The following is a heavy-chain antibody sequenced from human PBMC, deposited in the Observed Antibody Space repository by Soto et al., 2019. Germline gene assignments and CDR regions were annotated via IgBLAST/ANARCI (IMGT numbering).Heavy chain of an antibody. CDR1: GYSFTSYW. V-gene: IGHV5-51*01. D-gene: IGHD7-27*01. CDR2: IYPGDSDT. J-gene: IGHJ6*02. CDR3: ARPTIRTGDLDGYYGMDV. Sequence: PGESLKISCKVSGYSFTSYWIGWLRQMPWKCLEWMGIIYPGDSDTRYSPSFQGQVTISADKSISTAYLQWSSLKASDTAMYYCARPTIRTGDLDGYYGMDVWGQGTTVTVSS.